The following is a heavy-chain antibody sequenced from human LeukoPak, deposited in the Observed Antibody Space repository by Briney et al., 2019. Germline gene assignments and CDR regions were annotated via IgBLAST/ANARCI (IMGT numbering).Heavy chain of an antibody. CDR1: GFTFSSYA. Sequence: GGSLRLSCAASGFTFSSYAMHWVRQAPGKGLEWVAVISYDGSNKYYADSVKGRFTISRDNSKNTLYLQMNSLRAEDPAVYYCARAIQAIRFLEWLPFDYWGQGTLVIVSS. V-gene: IGHV3-30*04. D-gene: IGHD3-3*01. CDR2: ISYDGSNK. CDR3: ARAIQAIRFLEWLPFDY. J-gene: IGHJ4*02.